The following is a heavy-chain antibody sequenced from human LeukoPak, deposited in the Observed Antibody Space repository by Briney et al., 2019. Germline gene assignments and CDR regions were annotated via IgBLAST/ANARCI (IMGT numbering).Heavy chain of an antibody. CDR2: IDPSDSYT. CDR1: GSSFSSYW. Sequence: GASLQISCKGSGSSFSSYWISWGRQLPGKGLEWMGRIDPSDSYTNCCTSFQGHVTISTDKSISTAYLQWSSLRASDTAMYYCARNRYYYDFSGYYVDYWGQGTLVTVPS. J-gene: IGHJ4*02. CDR3: ARNRYYYDFSGYYVDY. D-gene: IGHD3-22*01. V-gene: IGHV5-10-1*01.